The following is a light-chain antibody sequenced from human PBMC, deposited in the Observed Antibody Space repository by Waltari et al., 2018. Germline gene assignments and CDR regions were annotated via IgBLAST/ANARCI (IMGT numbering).Light chain of an antibody. J-gene: IGLJ2*01. V-gene: IGLV3-27*01. CDR2: KDS. CDR1: VLAKKKY. Sequence: SYELTQPSSVSVSPGQTARITCSGDVLAKKKYARWFQQKPGQAPGLVIYKDSERPSGIPERFSGSSSGTTVTLTISGAQVEDEADYYCYSAADNMKVFGGGTKLTVL. CDR3: YSAADNMKV.